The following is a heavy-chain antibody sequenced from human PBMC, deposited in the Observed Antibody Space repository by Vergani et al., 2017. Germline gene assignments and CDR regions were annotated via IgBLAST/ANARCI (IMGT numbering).Heavy chain of an antibody. CDR2: ISSSSSYI. V-gene: IGHV3-21*01. CDR3: ARDGIVVVVAVNYYGMDV. D-gene: IGHD2-15*01. CDR1: GFTFSSYS. J-gene: IGHJ6*02. Sequence: EVQLVESGGGLVKPGGSLRLSCAASGFTFSSYSMNWVRQAPGKGLEWVSSISSSSSYIYYADSVKGRFTISRDNAKNSLYLQMNSLRAEDTAVYYCARDGIVVVVAVNYYGMDVWGQGP.